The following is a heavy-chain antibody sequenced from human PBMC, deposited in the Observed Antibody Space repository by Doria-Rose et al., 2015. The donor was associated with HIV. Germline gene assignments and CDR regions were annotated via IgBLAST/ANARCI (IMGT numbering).Heavy chain of an antibody. CDR1: FIAYA. D-gene: IGHD6-13*01. J-gene: IGHJ4*02. CDR3: ARIHSLSSSSLGH. Sequence: FIAYAIHWVRQAPGQRLGWMGWLNVGSGDTRYSRKFQDRVTITSDTSANTGYMALSSLRSEDTAVYYCARIHSLSSSSLGHWGQGTLVTVSS. CDR2: LNVGSGDT. V-gene: IGHV1-3*01.